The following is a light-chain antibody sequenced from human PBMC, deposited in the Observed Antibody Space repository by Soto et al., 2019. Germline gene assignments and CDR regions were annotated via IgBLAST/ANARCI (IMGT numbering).Light chain of an antibody. CDR2: EVS. V-gene: IGLV2-8*01. CDR1: SSDVGVYNY. Sequence: QSALTQPPSASGSPGQSVTISCTGTSSDVGVYNYVSWYQQHPGKAPKLIIYEVSKRPSGVPDRFSGSKSGNTASLTVSGLQAEDEDDYYCSSYAGSNNWGVFGGGTKLTVL. J-gene: IGLJ3*02. CDR3: SSYAGSNNWGV.